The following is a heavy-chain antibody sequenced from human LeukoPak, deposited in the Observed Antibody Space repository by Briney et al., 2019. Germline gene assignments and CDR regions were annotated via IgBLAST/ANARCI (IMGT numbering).Heavy chain of an antibody. CDR2: ISWNSGSI. CDR3: AKLSVAGTLDY. J-gene: IGHJ4*02. Sequence: PGRSLRLSCAASGFTFDDYAMHWVRQAPGKGLEWVSGISWNSGSIGYADSVNVRFTISRDNAKNSLYLQMNSLRAEDTALYYCAKLSVAGTLDYWGQGTLVTVSS. D-gene: IGHD6-19*01. CDR1: GFTFDDYA. V-gene: IGHV3-9*01.